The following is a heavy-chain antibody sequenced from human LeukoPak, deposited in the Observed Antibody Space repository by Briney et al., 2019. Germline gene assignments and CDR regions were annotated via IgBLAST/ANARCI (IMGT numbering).Heavy chain of an antibody. D-gene: IGHD5-18*01. Sequence: PGGSLRLSCAASGFTFSSYWMSWVRQAPGKGLEWVANIKQDGSEKYYVDSVKGRFTISRDNAKNSLYLQMNSLRAEDTAVYYCARSWSAMVILYYYYMDVWGKGTTVTVSS. J-gene: IGHJ6*03. CDR2: IKQDGSEK. CDR1: GFTFSSYW. CDR3: ARSWSAMVILYYYYMDV. V-gene: IGHV3-7*01.